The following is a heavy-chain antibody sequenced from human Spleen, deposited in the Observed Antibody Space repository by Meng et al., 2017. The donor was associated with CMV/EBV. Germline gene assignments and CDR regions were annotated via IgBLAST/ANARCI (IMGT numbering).Heavy chain of an antibody. V-gene: IGHV1-2*02. CDR2: INPNSGGT. D-gene: IGHD2-21*01. J-gene: IGHJ4*02. CDR1: GYTFTGYY. Sequence: ASVKVSCKASGYTFTGYYIHWVRQAPGQGLEWMGWINPNSGGTDSEQKFQGRVSMTSDTSINTAYMELSRLTSDDTAVYYCARDQSLWRGGDYFDYWGQGALVTVSS. CDR3: ARDQSLWRGGDYFDY.